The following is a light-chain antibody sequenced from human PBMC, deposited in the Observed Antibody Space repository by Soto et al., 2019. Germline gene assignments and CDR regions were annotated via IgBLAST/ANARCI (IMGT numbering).Light chain of an antibody. CDR3: QQYGSSSIT. Sequence: EIVMTQSPVTLSVAPWERHTLSCRASQSVNNFLAWYQQKPGQAPRLLIFDASYRATGIPDRFSGSGSGTDFTLTISRLEPEDFAVYYCQQYGSSSITFGQGTRLEIK. V-gene: IGKV3-20*01. J-gene: IGKJ5*01. CDR2: DAS. CDR1: QSVNNF.